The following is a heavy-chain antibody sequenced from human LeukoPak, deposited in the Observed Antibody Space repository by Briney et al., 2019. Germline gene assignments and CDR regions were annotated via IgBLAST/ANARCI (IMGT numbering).Heavy chain of an antibody. CDR1: GGSFSGYY. Sequence: SETLSLTCAVYGGSFSGYYWSWIRQPPGKGLEWIGYIYYSGSTNYNPSLKSRVTISVDSSKNQFSLKLSSVTAADTAVYYCARTTEGGYTYDYFYYYYMDVWGKGTTVTISS. D-gene: IGHD5-18*01. CDR3: ARTTEGGYTYDYFYYYYMDV. V-gene: IGHV4-59*01. J-gene: IGHJ6*03. CDR2: IYYSGST.